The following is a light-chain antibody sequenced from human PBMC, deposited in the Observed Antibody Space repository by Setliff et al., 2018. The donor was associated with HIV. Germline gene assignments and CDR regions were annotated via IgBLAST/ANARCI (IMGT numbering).Light chain of an antibody. CDR1: SGDVGRYNL. CDR3: SSYSTSNTPSVI. CDR2: QAS. Sequence: QSALTQPASVSGSPGQSITISCTGTSGDVGRYNLVSWYQQQPGKPPKLMIYQASKRPSGVSNRFSGSKSGNTASLTISGLQAEDEADYYCSSYSTSNTPSVIFGGGTKVTVL. V-gene: IGLV2-14*02. J-gene: IGLJ2*01.